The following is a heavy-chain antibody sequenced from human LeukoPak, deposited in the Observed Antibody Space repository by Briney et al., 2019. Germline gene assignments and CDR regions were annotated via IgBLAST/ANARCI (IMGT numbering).Heavy chain of an antibody. CDR3: ARDQAGSGHYADY. CDR1: GFTFDDYG. V-gene: IGHV3-20*04. CDR2: INWNGGST. D-gene: IGHD3-10*01. J-gene: IGHJ4*02. Sequence: GGFLRLSCAASGFTFDDYGMSWVRRAPGKGLEWVSGINWNGGSTGYADSVKGRFTISRDYSKNTLYLHMNSLRAEDTAVYYCARDQAGSGHYADYWGQGTLVTVSS.